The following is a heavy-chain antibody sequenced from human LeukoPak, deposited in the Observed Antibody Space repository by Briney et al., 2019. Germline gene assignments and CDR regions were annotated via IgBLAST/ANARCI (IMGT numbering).Heavy chain of an antibody. D-gene: IGHD2-2*01. J-gene: IGHJ4*02. CDR2: IYYSGST. Sequence: SETLSLTCTVSGGSISSYYWSWIRQPPGKGLEWIGYIYYSGSTNYNPSLKSRVTISVDTSKNQFSLKLSSVTAADTAVYYCARTRPSKDIVVVPAAFDYWGQGTLVTVSS. CDR3: ARTRPSKDIVVVPAAFDY. V-gene: IGHV4-59*01. CDR1: GGSISSYY.